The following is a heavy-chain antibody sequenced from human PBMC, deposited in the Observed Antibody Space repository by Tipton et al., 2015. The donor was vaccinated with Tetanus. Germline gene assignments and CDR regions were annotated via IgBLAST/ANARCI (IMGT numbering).Heavy chain of an antibody. CDR3: ARETGRYGGSGFG. CDR1: GFTFDDYA. D-gene: IGHD3-10*01. V-gene: IGHV3-9*01. CDR2: INWNSANI. J-gene: IGHJ4*02. Sequence: SLRLSCTAPGFTFDDYAMHWVRQAPGKGLEWVSGINWNSANIAYADSVKGRFTISRDNAKKSLYLQMNSLRAEDTALYYCARETGRYGGSGFGWGQGTLVTVSS.